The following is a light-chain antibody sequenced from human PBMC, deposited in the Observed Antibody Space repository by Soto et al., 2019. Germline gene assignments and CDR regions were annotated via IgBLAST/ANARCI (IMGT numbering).Light chain of an antibody. CDR2: GTS. Sequence: FVLPQSPGTLSLSPGERATLSCRASQSVSSSYLAWYQQKPGQAPRVLIYGTSSRATGIPDRFSGSGSGTDFTLTISRLEPEDFAVYYCQQYTTSSWTFGQGTKVDI. V-gene: IGKV3-20*01. CDR3: QQYTTSSWT. J-gene: IGKJ1*01. CDR1: QSVSSSY.